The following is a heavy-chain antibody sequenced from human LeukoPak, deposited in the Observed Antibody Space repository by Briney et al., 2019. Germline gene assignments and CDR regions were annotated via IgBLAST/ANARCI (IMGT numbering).Heavy chain of an antibody. CDR1: GGSIFSGYY. Sequence: SETLSLTCTVSGGSIFSGYYWSWVRQHPGKGLEWIGHIYYSGSSYYSPSLESRITISVDTPKNQFSLELSSVTAADTAVYYCARANEVATITGPFDYWGQGTLVTVSS. CDR3: ARANEVATITGPFDY. CDR2: IYYSGSS. J-gene: IGHJ4*02. D-gene: IGHD5-12*01. V-gene: IGHV4-31*03.